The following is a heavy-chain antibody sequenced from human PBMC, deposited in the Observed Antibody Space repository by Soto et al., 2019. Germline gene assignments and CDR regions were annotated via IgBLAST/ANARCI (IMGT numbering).Heavy chain of an antibody. D-gene: IGHD3-10*01. CDR1: GFTFSAYA. CDR2: ITGAGST. J-gene: IGHJ4*02. CDR3: AKGHEAGHLLFVS. V-gene: IGHV3-23*01. Sequence: TGGSLRLSCVASGFTFSAYAMSWVRQAPGKGLEWVSTITGAGSTYYADSVKGRFTISSDNSKSTVYMEMSSLRAEDTAVYYCAKGHEAGHLLFVSWGQGTLVTVSS.